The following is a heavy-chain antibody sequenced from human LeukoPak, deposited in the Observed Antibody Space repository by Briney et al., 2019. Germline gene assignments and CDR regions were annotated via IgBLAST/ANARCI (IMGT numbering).Heavy chain of an antibody. CDR1: GGFFSGYY. D-gene: IGHD6-19*01. V-gene: IGHV4-34*01. Sequence: SETLSLTCAVYGGFFSGYYWRWIRQPPGKGLEWIGEINHSGSTNYNPSLKSRVTISVDTSKNQFSLKLSSVTAADTAVYYCARGRGVAVAGEDPYYFDYWGQGTLVTVSS. CDR2: INHSGST. J-gene: IGHJ4*02. CDR3: ARGRGVAVAGEDPYYFDY.